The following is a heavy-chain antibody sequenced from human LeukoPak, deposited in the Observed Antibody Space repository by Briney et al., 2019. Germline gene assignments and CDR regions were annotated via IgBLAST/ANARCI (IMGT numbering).Heavy chain of an antibody. Sequence: GGSLRLSCAASEFTVSSNYMSWVRQAPGKGLEWVSVIYSGGSTYYADSVKGRFTISRDNSKNTLYLQMNSLRAEDTAVYYCARETYYYDSSGYYPAAFDIWGQGTMVTVSS. D-gene: IGHD3-22*01. J-gene: IGHJ3*02. CDR3: ARETYYYDSSGYYPAAFDI. CDR2: IYSGGST. CDR1: EFTVSSNY. V-gene: IGHV3-66*01.